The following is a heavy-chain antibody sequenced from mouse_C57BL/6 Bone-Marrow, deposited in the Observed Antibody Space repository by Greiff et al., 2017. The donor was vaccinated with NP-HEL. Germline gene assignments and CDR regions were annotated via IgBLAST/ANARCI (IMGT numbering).Heavy chain of an antibody. Sequence: EVKLQESGPVLVKPGASVKMSCKASGYTFTDYYMNWVKQSHGKSLEWIGVINPYNGGTSYNQKFKGKATLTVDKSSSTAYMELNSLTSEDSAVYYCARIRITTKGYWGQGTTLTVSS. CDR2: INPYNGGT. D-gene: IGHD1-1*01. V-gene: IGHV1-19*01. CDR1: GYTFTDYY. J-gene: IGHJ2*01. CDR3: ARIRITTKGY.